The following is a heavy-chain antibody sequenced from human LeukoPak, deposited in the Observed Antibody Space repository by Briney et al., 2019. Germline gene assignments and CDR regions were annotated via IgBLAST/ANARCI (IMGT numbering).Heavy chain of an antibody. CDR3: ARDPEIYYDSSGYYGVANNWFDP. J-gene: IGHJ5*02. Sequence: GAAETVSYRGSGYTFTIYGISWVRGAPGQGGEGVGWISDYKGNTIYAQNLQGRVTLPTDTSPSTAYMELRSLRSDDPAVYYCARDPEIYYDSSGYYGVANNWFDPWGQGTLVTVSS. D-gene: IGHD3-22*01. V-gene: IGHV1-18*01. CDR2: ISDYKGNT. CDR1: GYTFTIYG.